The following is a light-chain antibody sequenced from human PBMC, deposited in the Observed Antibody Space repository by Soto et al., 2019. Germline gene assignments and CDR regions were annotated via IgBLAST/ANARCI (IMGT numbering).Light chain of an antibody. CDR2: EVS. Sequence: QSVLTQPASVSGSPGQSITIFCTGSSSDFSAYHYVSWYQQHPGKAPKLMIYEVSHRPPGMCSRFSGSKSGNTASLTIPRLQVEYEADYSCTSYLYSGGHCVCGAGTKVT. CDR1: SSDFSAYHY. CDR3: TSYLYSGGHCV. V-gene: IGLV2-14*01. J-gene: IGLJ1*01.